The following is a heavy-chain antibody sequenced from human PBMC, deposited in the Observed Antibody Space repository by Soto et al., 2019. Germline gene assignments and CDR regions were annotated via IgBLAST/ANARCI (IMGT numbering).Heavy chain of an antibody. CDR1: GFTFSSYA. V-gene: IGHV3-30-3*01. CDR3: ARDPTVAVADHPYYYYYYGMDV. J-gene: IGHJ6*02. CDR2: ISYDGSNK. Sequence: PGGSLRLSCAASGFTFSSYAMHWVRQAPGKGLEWVAVISYDGSNKYYADSVKGRFTISRDNSKNTLYLQMNSLRAEDTAVYYCARDPTVAVADHPYYYYYYGMDVWGQGTTVTVSS. D-gene: IGHD6-19*01.